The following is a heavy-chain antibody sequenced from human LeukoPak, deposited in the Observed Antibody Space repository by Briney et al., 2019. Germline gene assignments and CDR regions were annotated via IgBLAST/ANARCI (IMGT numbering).Heavy chain of an antibody. CDR3: ARGATGTTLGLAFDI. CDR1: GGSISSYY. V-gene: IGHV4-4*07. J-gene: IGHJ3*02. CDR2: IYTSGST. Sequence: SETLSLTCTVSGGSISSYYWSWIRQPAGKGLEWIARIYTSGSTNYNPSLKSRVTMSVDTSKNQFSLKLSSVTAADTAVYYCARGATGTTLGLAFDIWGQGTMVTVSS. D-gene: IGHD1-7*01.